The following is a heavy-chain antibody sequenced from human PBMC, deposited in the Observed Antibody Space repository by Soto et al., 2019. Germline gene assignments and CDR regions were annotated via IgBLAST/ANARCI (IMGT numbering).Heavy chain of an antibody. Sequence: QVQLVQSGTEVKKPGASVKVSCKASGGTFSRSGFHWVRQAPGQGLEWMGMIVPSVDTTNYAQKFQARVTISADQVTSTVYMELRSLRSEDTAVYYCARCPQPPDTADPYAVDVWGQGTRFIVSS. V-gene: IGHV1-69*18. CDR1: GGTFSRSG. CDR2: IVPSVDTT. CDR3: ARCPQPPDTADPYAVDV. J-gene: IGHJ6*02. D-gene: IGHD5-18*01.